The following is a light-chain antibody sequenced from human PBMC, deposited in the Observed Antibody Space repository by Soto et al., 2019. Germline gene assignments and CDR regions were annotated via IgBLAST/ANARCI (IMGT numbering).Light chain of an antibody. CDR2: EVS. CDR3: SSYAGSNNLVV. Sequence: QSALTQPPSASRSPGQSVPISCTGTSSDVGGYNYVSWYQQHPGKAPKLMIYEVSKRRSGVPDRFSGCTSGNAASLTVSGRHAEDDADYHCSSYAGSNNLVVFGGGTKVAV. V-gene: IGLV2-8*01. CDR1: SSDVGGYNY. J-gene: IGLJ2*01.